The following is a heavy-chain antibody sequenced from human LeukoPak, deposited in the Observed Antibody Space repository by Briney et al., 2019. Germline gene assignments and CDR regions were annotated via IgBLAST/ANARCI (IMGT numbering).Heavy chain of an antibody. J-gene: IGHJ4*02. Sequence: GGSLRLSCAASGFTFSSYWMSWVRQAPGKGLEWVANIKQDGSVKYYVDSVKGRFTISRDNAKNSLYLQMNSLRAEDTAVYYCARVSGTAMVTWYFDYWGQGTLVTVSS. CDR2: IKQDGSVK. CDR3: ARVSGTAMVTWYFDY. CDR1: GFTFSSYW. D-gene: IGHD5-18*01. V-gene: IGHV3-7*01.